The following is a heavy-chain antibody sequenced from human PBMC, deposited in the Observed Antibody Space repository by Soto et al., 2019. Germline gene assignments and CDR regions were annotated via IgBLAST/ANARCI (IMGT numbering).Heavy chain of an antibody. D-gene: IGHD2-21*01. J-gene: IGHJ6*02. V-gene: IGHV4-59*01. CDR3: ARLRWGMDV. CDR2: IYYSGST. Sequence: SETLSLTCTVSGGSISSYYWSWIRQPPGKGLEWIGYIYYSGSTNYNPSLKSRVTISVDTSKNQFSLKLSSVTAADTAVYYCARLRWGMDVWGQGTTVTVSS. CDR1: GGSISSYY.